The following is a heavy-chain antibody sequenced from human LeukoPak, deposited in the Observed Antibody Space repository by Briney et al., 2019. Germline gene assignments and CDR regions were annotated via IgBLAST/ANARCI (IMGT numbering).Heavy chain of an antibody. CDR1: GYTFTGYY. J-gene: IGHJ4*02. CDR3: ARDGYSSSWTVDY. V-gene: IGHV1-18*04. CDR2: INPNSGNT. D-gene: IGHD6-13*01. Sequence: ASVKVSCKASGYTFTGYYMHWVRQAPGQGLEWMGWINPNSGNTNYAQKLQGRVTMTTDTSTSTAYMELRSLRSDDTAVYYCARDGYSSSWTVDYWGQGTLVTVSS.